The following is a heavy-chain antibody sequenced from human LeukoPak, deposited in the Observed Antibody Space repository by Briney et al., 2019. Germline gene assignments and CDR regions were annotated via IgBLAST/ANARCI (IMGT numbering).Heavy chain of an antibody. D-gene: IGHD3-22*01. CDR1: GFTVSRNY. V-gene: IGHV3-53*01. J-gene: IGHJ4*02. Sequence: GGSLRLSCAASGFTVSRNYMSWVRQGPGKGLEWVSSIYSGGSTYYADSVRGRFTISRDNSKNTLFLQMNSLRAEDTAVYYCARDRYFNSSGYYVLDYWGQGILVTASS. CDR2: IYSGGST. CDR3: ARDRYFNSSGYYVLDY.